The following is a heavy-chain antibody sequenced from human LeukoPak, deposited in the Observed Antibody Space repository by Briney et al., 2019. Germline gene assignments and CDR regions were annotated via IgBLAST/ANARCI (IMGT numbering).Heavy chain of an antibody. Sequence: PGGTLRLSCAASGFTFSNSGMNWVRQAPGKGLERVAFIRYDESNKYYADSVKGRFTISRDNSKNTLYLQMNSLRAEDTAVYYCAKDSYGSGSYYTRPRIGYFDYWGQGTLVTVSS. V-gene: IGHV3-30*02. D-gene: IGHD3-10*01. CDR3: AKDSYGSGSYYTRPRIGYFDY. CDR2: IRYDESNK. J-gene: IGHJ4*02. CDR1: GFTFSNSG.